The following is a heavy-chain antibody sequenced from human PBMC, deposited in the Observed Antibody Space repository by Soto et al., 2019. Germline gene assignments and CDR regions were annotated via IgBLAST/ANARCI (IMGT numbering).Heavy chain of an antibody. J-gene: IGHJ5*02. V-gene: IGHV4-30-2*01. CDR1: GGSISSGFYS. Sequence: PSETLSLTCAASGGSISSGFYSWSWIRQPPGQGLEWIGYIYNSGNTYYNPSLMSRVTISVDRSQNHFSLKLTSVTAADTAVYYCARGSDGVWNWFDPWGQGTQVTVSS. CDR3: ARGSDGVWNWFDP. D-gene: IGHD2-21*02. CDR2: IYNSGNT.